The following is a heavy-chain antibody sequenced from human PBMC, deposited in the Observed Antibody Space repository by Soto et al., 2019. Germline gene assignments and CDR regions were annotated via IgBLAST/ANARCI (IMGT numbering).Heavy chain of an antibody. CDR1: GGSINSGGYY. D-gene: IGHD6-13*01. CDR3: ARAYRKSGYSSSWVFDS. V-gene: IGHV4-31*03. CDR2: IYYSGST. J-gene: IGHJ4*02. Sequence: QVQLQESGPGLVKPSQTLSLICTVSGGSINSGGYYWSWIRQHPGKALEWIGYIYYSGSTYYNPFLRSRFTISAGASENQFSLKLSSVTAADTAVYFCARAYRKSGYSSSWVFDSWGQGTLVNVSS.